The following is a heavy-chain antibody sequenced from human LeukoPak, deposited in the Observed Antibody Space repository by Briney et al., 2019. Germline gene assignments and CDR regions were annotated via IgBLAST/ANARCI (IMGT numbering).Heavy chain of an antibody. CDR3: ARELEDYFDY. V-gene: IGHV3-7*01. CDR1: GFTFSSYA. J-gene: IGHJ4*02. D-gene: IGHD3-3*01. Sequence: GGSLRLSCAASGFTFSSYAMSWVRQAPGKGLEWVANIKQDGSEKYYVDSVKGRFTISRDNAKNSLYLQMNSLRAEDTAVYYCARELEDYFDYWGQGTLVTVSS. CDR2: IKQDGSEK.